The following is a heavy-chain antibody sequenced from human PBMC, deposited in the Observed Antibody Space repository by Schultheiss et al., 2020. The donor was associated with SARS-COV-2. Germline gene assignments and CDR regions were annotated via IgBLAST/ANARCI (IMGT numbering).Heavy chain of an antibody. V-gene: IGHV3-53*01. D-gene: IGHD1-26*01. CDR2: IYSGGST. CDR1: GFTVSSNY. CDR3: ARPAGSYLGAFDY. Sequence: GGSLRLSCAASGFTVSSNYMSWVRQAPGKGLEWVSVIYSGGSTYYADSVKGRFTISRDNSKNTLYLQMNSLRAEDTAVYYCARPAGSYLGAFDYWGQGTLVTVSS. J-gene: IGHJ4*02.